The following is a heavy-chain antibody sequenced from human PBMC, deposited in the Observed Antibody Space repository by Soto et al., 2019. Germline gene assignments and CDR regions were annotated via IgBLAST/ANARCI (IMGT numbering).Heavy chain of an antibody. D-gene: IGHD4-17*01. V-gene: IGHV4-39*01. CDR1: GASVSSSGYY. CDR2: LYYRGST. J-gene: IGHJ4*02. Sequence: SSETLSLTCTVSGASVSSSGYYWGWIRQPPGEGLEWIGSLYYRGSTYYNPSLKSRVTISVDTSKNQFSLKLGSVTAADTAVYYCARAGEQLDYDTYFDYWGQGTLVTVSS. CDR3: ARAGEQLDYDTYFDY.